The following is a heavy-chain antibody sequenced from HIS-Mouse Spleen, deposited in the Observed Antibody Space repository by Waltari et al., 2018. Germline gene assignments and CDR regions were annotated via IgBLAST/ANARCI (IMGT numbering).Heavy chain of an antibody. J-gene: IGHJ3*02. CDR3: ARGGIAARPKAFDI. Sequence: QVQLVESGGGVVQPGRSLRLSCAASGFTFSSYAMHWVRQAPGKGLGWVEVISYDGSNKYYADSVKGRFTISRDNSKNTLYLQMNSLRAEDTAVYYCARGGIAARPKAFDIWGQGTMVTVSS. CDR1: GFTFSSYA. V-gene: IGHV3-30*04. D-gene: IGHD6-6*01. CDR2: ISYDGSNK.